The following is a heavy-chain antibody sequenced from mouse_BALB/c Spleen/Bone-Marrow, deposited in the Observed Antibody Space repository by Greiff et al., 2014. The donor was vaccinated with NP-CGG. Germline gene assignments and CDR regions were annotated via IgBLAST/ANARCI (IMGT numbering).Heavy chain of an antibody. Sequence: VQLQQSGAELVKPGASVRLSCTASGFNIKDTYMHWVKQRPEQGLEWIGRIDPANGNTKYDSKFQGKATITADTSSNTAYLQLSSLTSEDTAVYYCARYYYGSSYFDCWGQGTTLTVSS. J-gene: IGHJ2*01. V-gene: IGHV14-3*02. D-gene: IGHD1-1*01. CDR3: ARYYYGSSYFDC. CDR1: GFNIKDTY. CDR2: IDPANGNT.